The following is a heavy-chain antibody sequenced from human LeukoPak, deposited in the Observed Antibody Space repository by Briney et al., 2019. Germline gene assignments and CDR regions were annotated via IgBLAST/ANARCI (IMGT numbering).Heavy chain of an antibody. J-gene: IGHJ4*02. V-gene: IGHV4-59*01. Sequence: SETLSLTCTVSGGSISSYYWSWIRQPPGKGLEWIGYIYYSGSTNYTPSLKSRVTISVDTSKNQFSLKLSSVTAPDTAVYYCARGYYDILTGYYGGVDYWGQGTLVTVSS. CDR2: IYYSGST. CDR3: ARGYYDILTGYYGGVDY. CDR1: GGSISSYY. D-gene: IGHD3-9*01.